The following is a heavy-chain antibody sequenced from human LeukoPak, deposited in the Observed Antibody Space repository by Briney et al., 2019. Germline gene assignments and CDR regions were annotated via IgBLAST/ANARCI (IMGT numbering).Heavy chain of an antibody. CDR3: ARGKQWPDY. D-gene: IGHD6-19*01. CDR1: GGSISSYY. V-gene: IGHV4-59*01. Sequence: PSETLSLTCTVSGGSISSYYWSWIRQPPGKGLEWTGYIYYSGSTNYNPSLKSRVTISVDTSKNQFSLKLSSVTAADTAVYYCARGKQWPDYWGQGTLVTVSS. J-gene: IGHJ4*02. CDR2: IYYSGST.